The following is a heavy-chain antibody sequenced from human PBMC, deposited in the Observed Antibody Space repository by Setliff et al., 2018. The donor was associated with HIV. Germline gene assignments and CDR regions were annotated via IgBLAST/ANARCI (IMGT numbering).Heavy chain of an antibody. Sequence: SCKVSAYTLTKLSIHWVRQAPGMGLEWVGFIRSKAYGGTTDYAASVKGRFTISRDDSKSIAYLQMNSLKTEDTAVYFCTSDIVLGKDAFDIWGQGTMVTVSS. CDR1: AYTLTKLS. CDR2: IRSKAYGGTT. CDR3: TSDIVLGKDAFDI. V-gene: IGHV3-49*04. J-gene: IGHJ3*02. D-gene: IGHD2-8*01.